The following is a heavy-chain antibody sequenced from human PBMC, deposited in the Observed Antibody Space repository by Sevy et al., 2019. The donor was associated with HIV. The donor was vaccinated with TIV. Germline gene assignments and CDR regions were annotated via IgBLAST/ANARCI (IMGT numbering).Heavy chain of an antibody. V-gene: IGHV3-74*01. D-gene: IGHD3-10*01. CDR3: ARHAYGGPDY. J-gene: IGHJ4*02. CDR1: GFIFSSNL. Sequence: GGSLRLSCAASGFIFSSNLMHWVRQAPGKGLVWVSRIDGGGNSTTYADSVKGRFTISRDNAKNTLYLRMNSLRAEDTAVYYCARHAYGGPDYWGQGSLVTVSS. CDR2: IDGGGNST.